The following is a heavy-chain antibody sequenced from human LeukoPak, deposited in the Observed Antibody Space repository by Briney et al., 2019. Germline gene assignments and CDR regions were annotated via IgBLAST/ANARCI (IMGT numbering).Heavy chain of an antibody. V-gene: IGHV3-48*03. D-gene: IGHD3-10*01. CDR1: GFSFSTYA. CDR2: ITSSGRII. Sequence: QPGGSLRLSCVASGFSFSTYAMVWVRQAPGKGLEWVAYITSSGRIIYYADSVKGRFTISRDNAKNSLYLQMNSLRAEDTAVYYCASTGGYGSGTYDYYYFGMDVWGQGTTVTVSS. J-gene: IGHJ6*02. CDR3: ASTGGYGSGTYDYYYFGMDV.